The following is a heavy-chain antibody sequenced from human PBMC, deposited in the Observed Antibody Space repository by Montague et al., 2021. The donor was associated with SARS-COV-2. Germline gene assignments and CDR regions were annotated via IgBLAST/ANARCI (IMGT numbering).Heavy chain of an antibody. J-gene: IGHJ6*02. Sequence: SETLSLTCTVSGGSISSSSYYWGWIRQPPEKGLEWIGSIYYSGSTYYNPSLKSRVTISVDTSKNQFSLKLSSVTAADTAVYYCASQVPDFWFGFDVWGQGTPVTVSS. V-gene: IGHV4-39*07. CDR3: ASQVPDFWFGFDV. CDR1: GGSISSSSYY. D-gene: IGHD3-3*01. CDR2: IYYSGST.